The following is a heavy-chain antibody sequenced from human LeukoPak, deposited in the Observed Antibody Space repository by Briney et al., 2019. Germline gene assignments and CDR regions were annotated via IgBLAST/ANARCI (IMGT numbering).Heavy chain of an antibody. Sequence: GGSLRLSCAASGFIFSDYWMSWVRQAPGEGLEWVANIKQDGSEKYYVDSVKGRFTISRDNAKNSLYLQMNSLRAEDTAVYYCARDQGGGRWYYYDSSGYNGVLDYWGQGTLVTVSS. CDR3: ARDQGGGRWYYYDSSGYNGVLDY. D-gene: IGHD3-22*01. V-gene: IGHV3-7*01. J-gene: IGHJ4*02. CDR2: IKQDGSEK. CDR1: GFIFSDYW.